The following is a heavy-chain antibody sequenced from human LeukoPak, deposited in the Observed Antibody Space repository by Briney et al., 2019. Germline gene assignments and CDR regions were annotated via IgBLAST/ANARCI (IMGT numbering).Heavy chain of an antibody. CDR2: INPNSGGT. CDR1: GYTLTGYY. V-gene: IGHV1-2*02. D-gene: IGHD3-22*01. CDR3: ARDLYYYDSSGYYFDY. J-gene: IGHJ4*02. Sequence: ASVKVSCKASGYTLTGYYMHWVRQAPGQGLEWMGWINPNSGGTNYAQKFQGRVTMTRDTSISTAYMELSRLRSDDTAVYYCARDLYYYDSSGYYFDYWGQGTLVTVSS.